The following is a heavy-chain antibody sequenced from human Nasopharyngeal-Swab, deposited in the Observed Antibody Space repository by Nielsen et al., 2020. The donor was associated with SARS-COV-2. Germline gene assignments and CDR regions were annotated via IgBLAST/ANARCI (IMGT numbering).Heavy chain of an antibody. CDR1: GGTFSSYA. D-gene: IGHD5-18*01. Sequence: SVKVSCKASGGTFSSYAISWVRQAPGQGLEWMGRIIPILGIANYTQEFQGRVTITADKSTSTAYMELSSLRSEDTAVYYCARGDSYGASWYFDLWGRGTLVTVSS. CDR3: ARGDSYGASWYFDL. V-gene: IGHV1-69*04. J-gene: IGHJ2*01. CDR2: IIPILGIA.